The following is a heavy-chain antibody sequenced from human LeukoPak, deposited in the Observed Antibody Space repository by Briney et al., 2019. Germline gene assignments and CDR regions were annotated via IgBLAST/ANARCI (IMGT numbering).Heavy chain of an antibody. V-gene: IGHV3-23*01. CDR2: ISGSGSST. CDR3: AKRDGYNSNPLKD. J-gene: IGHJ1*01. Sequence: RGSLRLSCAAPGFTSSSYAMSWVRQAPGKGLDWVSAISGSGSSTYYADSVKGRFTTSRENSKKTLYMQMNSLRDEDTPLYYCAKRDGYNSNPLKDWGQGTLVTVSS. CDR1: GFTSSSYA. D-gene: IGHD5-24*01.